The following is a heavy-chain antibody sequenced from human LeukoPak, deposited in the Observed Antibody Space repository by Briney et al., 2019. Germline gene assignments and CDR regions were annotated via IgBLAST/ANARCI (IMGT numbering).Heavy chain of an antibody. J-gene: IGHJ4*02. V-gene: IGHV4-34*01. CDR2: INDSGRT. CDR1: GGSLSGYY. CDR3: ARTDYYGSGSNFDY. D-gene: IGHD3-10*01. Sequence: SETLSLTCGVFGGSLSGYYWSWIRQPPGEGLEWIGEINDSGRTFYSPSLKSRVVISVDTTKNQLSLNLTSVTAADTAVYYCARTDYYGSGSNFDYWGQGTLVTVSS.